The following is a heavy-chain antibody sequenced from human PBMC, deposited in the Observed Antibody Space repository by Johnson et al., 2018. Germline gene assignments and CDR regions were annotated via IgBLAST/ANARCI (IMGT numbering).Heavy chain of an antibody. D-gene: IGHD3-3*01. V-gene: IGHV3-23*04. Sequence: VQLVQSGGGLVQPGGSLRLSCAASEFTFSSYAMSWVRQAPGKGLDWVSAISGSGDSTYYADSVKGRFTISRDNSKHTLYLQMNSLRAEDTAVYYCAREVEWLIGGGYFQHWGQGTLVTVSS. J-gene: IGHJ1*01. CDR2: ISGSGDST. CDR3: AREVEWLIGGGYFQH. CDR1: EFTFSSYA.